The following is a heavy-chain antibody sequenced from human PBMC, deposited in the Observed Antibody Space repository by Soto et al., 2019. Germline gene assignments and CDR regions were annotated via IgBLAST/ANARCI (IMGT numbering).Heavy chain of an antibody. CDR1: GGSISSGDYY. D-gene: IGHD3-22*01. Sequence: PSETLSLTCTVSGGSISSGDYYWSWIRQPPGKGLEWIGYIYYSGSTYYNPSLKSRVTISVDTSKNQFSLKLSSVTAADTAVYYCASVLQTYYYDSSGYYFDYWGQGTLVTVSS. CDR3: ASVLQTYYYDSSGYYFDY. V-gene: IGHV4-30-4*01. CDR2: IYYSGST. J-gene: IGHJ4*02.